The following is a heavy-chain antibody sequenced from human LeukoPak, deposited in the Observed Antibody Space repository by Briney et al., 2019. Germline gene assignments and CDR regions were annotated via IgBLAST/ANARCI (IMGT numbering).Heavy chain of an antibody. D-gene: IGHD3-22*01. CDR1: GYTFTSYA. CDR3: ARAGDYYDSSGRYYFDY. Sequence: ASVKVSCKASGYTFTSYAMHWVRQAPGQRLEWMGWINAGNGNTKYSQKFQGRVTITRDTSASTAYMELSSLRSEDTAVYYCARAGDYYDSSGRYYFDYWGQGTLVTVSS. CDR2: INAGNGNT. J-gene: IGHJ4*02. V-gene: IGHV1-3*01.